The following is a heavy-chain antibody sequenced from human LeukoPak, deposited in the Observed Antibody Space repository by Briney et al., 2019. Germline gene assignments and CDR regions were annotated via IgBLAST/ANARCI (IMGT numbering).Heavy chain of an antibody. CDR1: GFTFSSYE. Sequence: GGSLRLSCAASGFTFSSYEMNWVRQAPGKGLEWISYSSSSGNTIHYAESVKGRFTISRENAKNSLYLQMNSLRAEETAVYYCTRERYHYPFDYWGQGTMVTVSS. J-gene: IGHJ4*02. CDR3: TRERYHYPFDY. D-gene: IGHD5-12*01. V-gene: IGHV3-48*03. CDR2: SSSSGNTI.